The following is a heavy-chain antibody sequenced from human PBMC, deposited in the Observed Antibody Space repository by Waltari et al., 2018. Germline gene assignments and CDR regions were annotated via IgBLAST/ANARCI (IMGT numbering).Heavy chain of an antibody. J-gene: IGHJ4*02. V-gene: IGHV3-48*03. CDR2: ISSSGSTI. CDR1: VVSLRSYD. D-gene: IGHD3-3*01. Sequence: EVLRVESGGGVVQPGGSMRLSWAASVVSLRSYDMTWVRQGPGKGLEWVSFISSSGSTIYYADSVKGRFTISRDNAENSLYLQINSLRAEDTAIYYCVGQLLEWLDSWGQGTLVTVSS. CDR3: VGQLLEWLDS.